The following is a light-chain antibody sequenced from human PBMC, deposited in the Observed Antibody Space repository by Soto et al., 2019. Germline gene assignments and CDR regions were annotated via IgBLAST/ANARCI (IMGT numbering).Light chain of an antibody. V-gene: IGLV2-14*03. CDR2: GVN. J-gene: IGLJ3*02. CDR3: MSYTGSTTTHWV. Sequence: QSALTQPASVSGSPGQSITISCTGTSSDICHPNNYNYVSWYQQHPGKAPKLLISGVNNRPSGISGRFSGSKSGNTASLTISGLQPEDEADYYCMSYTGSTTTHWVLGGGTKLTVL. CDR1: SSDICHPNNYNY.